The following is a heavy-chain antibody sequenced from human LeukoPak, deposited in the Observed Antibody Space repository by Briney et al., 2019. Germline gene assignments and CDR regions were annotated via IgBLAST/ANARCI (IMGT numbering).Heavy chain of an antibody. Sequence: GGSLRLSCAASGFTFSSFTMTWVRQAPGKGLEWVPTIGGSGASTYYAGSVKGRFTISRDNSKNTLSLQMNSLGAEDSAIYYCAKNYYGSGTMGGYWGQGTLVTVSS. D-gene: IGHD3-10*01. CDR3: AKNYYGSGTMGGY. J-gene: IGHJ4*02. V-gene: IGHV3-23*01. CDR2: IGGSGAST. CDR1: GFTFSSFT.